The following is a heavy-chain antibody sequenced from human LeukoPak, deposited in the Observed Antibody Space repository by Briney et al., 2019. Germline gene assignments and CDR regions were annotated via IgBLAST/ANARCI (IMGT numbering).Heavy chain of an antibody. Sequence: GGSLRLSCAASGFTFSNAWMSWVRQAPGKGLEWVGRIKSKTDGGTTDYAAPVKGRFTISRDDSKNTLYLQMNSLKTEDTAVYYCTTDSLTIFGVVSDYWGQGTLVTVSS. CDR2: IKSKTDGGTT. V-gene: IGHV3-15*01. J-gene: IGHJ4*02. D-gene: IGHD3-3*01. CDR3: TTDSLTIFGVVSDY. CDR1: GFTFSNAW.